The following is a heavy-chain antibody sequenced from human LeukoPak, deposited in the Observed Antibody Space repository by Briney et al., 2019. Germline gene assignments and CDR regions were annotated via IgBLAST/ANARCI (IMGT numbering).Heavy chain of an antibody. CDR2: MNPNSGNT. Sequence: ASVKVSCKASGYTFTSYDINWVRQATGQGLEWMGWMNPNSGNTGYAQKFQGRVTMTRNTSISTAYMELSSLRSEDTAVYYCARCPRIRRGWYARYYMDVWGKGTTVTASS. D-gene: IGHD6-19*01. CDR1: GYTFTSYD. CDR3: ARCPRIRRGWYARYYMDV. V-gene: IGHV1-8*01. J-gene: IGHJ6*03.